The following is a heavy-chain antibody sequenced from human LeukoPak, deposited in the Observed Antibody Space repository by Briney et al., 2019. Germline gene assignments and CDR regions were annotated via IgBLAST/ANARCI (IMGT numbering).Heavy chain of an antibody. V-gene: IGHV3-23*01. CDR1: GFTFSSYA. CDR3: AKGGYSSSWYSPFDY. CDR2: ISGSGGST. Sequence: GGSLRLSCAASGFTFSSYAMSWVRQAPGEGLEWVSAISGSGGSTYYADSVKGRFTISRDNSKNTLYLQMNSLRAEDTAVYYCAKGGYSSSWYSPFDYWGQGTLVTVSS. J-gene: IGHJ4*02. D-gene: IGHD6-13*01.